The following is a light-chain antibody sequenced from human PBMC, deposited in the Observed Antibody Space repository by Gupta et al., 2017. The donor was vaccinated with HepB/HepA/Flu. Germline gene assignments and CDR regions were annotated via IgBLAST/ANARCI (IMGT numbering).Light chain of an antibody. CDR2: GAS. J-gene: IGKJ1*01. Sequence: EIVLTQSPGTLSLSPGERATLSCRASQSVRSSYLAWYQQKPGQAPRLLIYGASSRATGIPDRFSGSGSGTDFTLTINSLEPEDFAVYYCQQDCSSPRTFGQGTKVEIK. V-gene: IGKV3-20*01. CDR3: QQDCSSPRT. CDR1: QSVRSSY.